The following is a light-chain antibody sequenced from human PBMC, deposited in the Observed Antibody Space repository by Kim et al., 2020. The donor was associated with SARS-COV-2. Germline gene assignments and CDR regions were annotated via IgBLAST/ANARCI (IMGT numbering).Light chain of an antibody. V-gene: IGKV1-5*03. CDR3: QQYNSYSWT. Sequence: DIQMTQSPSTLSASVGDRVTITCRASQRISSWLAWYQQKPGKAPKLLIYKTSSLESGVPSRFSGSGSGTEFTLTISSLHPDDFATYYCQQYNSYSWTFGQGTKVDIK. CDR2: KTS. CDR1: QRISSW. J-gene: IGKJ1*01.